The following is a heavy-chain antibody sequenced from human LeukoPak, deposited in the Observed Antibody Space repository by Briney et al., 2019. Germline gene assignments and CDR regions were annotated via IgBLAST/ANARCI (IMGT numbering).Heavy chain of an antibody. CDR2: ISAYNGNT. Sequence: ASVKVSCKASGYTFTSYGISWVRQAPGQGLEWMGWISAYNGNTNYAQKLQGRVAMTRNTSISTAYMELSSLRSEDTAVYYCARGRRFLEWLLNYYYYYGMDVWGQGTTVTVSS. D-gene: IGHD3-3*01. J-gene: IGHJ6*02. V-gene: IGHV1-18*01. CDR1: GYTFTSYG. CDR3: ARGRRFLEWLLNYYYYYGMDV.